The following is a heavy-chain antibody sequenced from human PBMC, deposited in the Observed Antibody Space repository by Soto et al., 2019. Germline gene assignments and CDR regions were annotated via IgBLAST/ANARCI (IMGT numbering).Heavy chain of an antibody. J-gene: IGHJ4*02. Sequence: HPGGSLRLSCAASGFPFSSYWMSWVRQAPGKGLQRVANINRDGSERYYVDSLKGRFTISRDNAENSLYLQMNSLRDEDTAVYYCTRAPDGSGAYYYFDYWGQGTPVTVSS. V-gene: IGHV3-7*03. CDR2: INRDGSER. D-gene: IGHD3-22*01. CDR1: GFPFSSYW. CDR3: TRAPDGSGAYYYFDY.